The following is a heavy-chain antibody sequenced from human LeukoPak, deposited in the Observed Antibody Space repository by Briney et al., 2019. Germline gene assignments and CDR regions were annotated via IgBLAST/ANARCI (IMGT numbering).Heavy chain of an antibody. CDR3: ARVMRPYGSGSPPDY. D-gene: IGHD3-10*01. CDR2: INPNSGGT. Sequence: PPASVKVSCKAFGYTFTSNYMHWVRQAPGQGLEWMGWINPNSGGTNYAQKFQGRVTMTRDMSTSTVYMELSSLRSEDTAVYYCARVMRPYGSGSPPDYWGQGTLVTVSS. J-gene: IGHJ4*02. V-gene: IGHV1-2*02. CDR1: GYTFTSNY.